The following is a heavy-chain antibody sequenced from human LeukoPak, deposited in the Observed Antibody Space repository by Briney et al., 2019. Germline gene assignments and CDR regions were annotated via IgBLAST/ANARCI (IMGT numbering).Heavy chain of an antibody. J-gene: IGHJ4*02. Sequence: PGGSLRLSCAASGFVFRSYAMSWVRQAPGKGLEWVSAISGSGGSTYYADSVKGRFTISRDNSKNTLYLQMNSLRAEDTAVYYCAKDTGAVAGSRPFDYWGQGTLVTVSS. CDR2: ISGSGGST. CDR3: AKDTGAVAGSRPFDY. D-gene: IGHD6-19*01. V-gene: IGHV3-23*01. CDR1: GFVFRSYA.